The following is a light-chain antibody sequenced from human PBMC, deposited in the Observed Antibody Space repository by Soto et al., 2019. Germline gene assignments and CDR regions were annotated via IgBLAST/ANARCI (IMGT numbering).Light chain of an antibody. J-gene: IGLJ3*02. CDR2: EVT. Sequence: QSALTQPPSASGSPGQSVTISCTGTSSDIGGYKYVSWYQQYPGKAPKLLIYEVTKRPSGVPDRFSGSKAGNTASLTVSGLQADDEADYYCSAYGGSVAGSTTLFGGGTKLTVL. CDR3: SAYGGSVAGSTTL. CDR1: SSDIGGYKY. V-gene: IGLV2-8*01.